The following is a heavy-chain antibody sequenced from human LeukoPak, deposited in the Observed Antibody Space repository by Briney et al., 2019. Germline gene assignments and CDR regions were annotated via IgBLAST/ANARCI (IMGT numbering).Heavy chain of an antibody. V-gene: IGHV3-7*01. CDR1: GFTFSSYW. J-gene: IGHJ4*02. D-gene: IGHD3-10*01. Sequence: GGSLRLSCAASGFTFSSYWMSWVRQAPGKGLEWVANIKQDGSEKYYVDSVKGRFTISRDNAKNSLYLQMNSLGAEDTAVYYCARPDRIWFGELLYYFDYWGQGTLVTVSS. CDR2: IKQDGSEK. CDR3: ARPDRIWFGELLYYFDY.